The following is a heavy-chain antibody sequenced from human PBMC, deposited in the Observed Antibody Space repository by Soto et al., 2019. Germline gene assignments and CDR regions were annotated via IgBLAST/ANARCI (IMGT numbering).Heavy chain of an antibody. V-gene: IGHV3-48*03. CDR3: ARLYSSGWIDAFDI. CDR1: GFTFSSYE. J-gene: IGHJ3*02. CDR2: IRSSGSTI. D-gene: IGHD6-19*01. Sequence: EVQLVESGGGLVQPGGSLRLSCAASGFTFSSYEMNWVRQAPGKGLDWLSYIRSSGSTIYYADSVKGRFTISRDNAKNSLYLQMNSLRAEDTAVYYCARLYSSGWIDAFDIWGQGTMVTVSS.